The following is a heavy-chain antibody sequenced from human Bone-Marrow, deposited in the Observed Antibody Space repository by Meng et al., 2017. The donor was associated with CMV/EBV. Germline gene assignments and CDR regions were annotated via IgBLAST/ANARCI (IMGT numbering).Heavy chain of an antibody. Sequence: ASVKVSCKASGYTFTSYDINWVRQATGQGLEWMGWMNPNSGNTGYAQKFQGRVTITRNTSISTAYMELSSLRSEDTAVYYCARAWELLPLGYYYGMDVWGQGNTVTVSS. J-gene: IGHJ6*01. V-gene: IGHV1-8*03. CDR3: ARAWELLPLGYYYGMDV. CDR1: GYTFTSYD. CDR2: MNPNSGNT. D-gene: IGHD1-26*01.